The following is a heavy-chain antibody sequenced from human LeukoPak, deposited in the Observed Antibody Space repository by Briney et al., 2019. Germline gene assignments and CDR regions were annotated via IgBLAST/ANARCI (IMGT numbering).Heavy chain of an antibody. CDR1: GFTFSDYY. CDR2: ISSSGSTI. V-gene: IGHV3-11*04. J-gene: IGHJ5*02. CDR3: ARDSRVTYYDFWSGYLNWFDP. D-gene: IGHD3-3*01. Sequence: GGSLRLSCAASGFTFSDYYMSWIRQAPGKGLEWVSYISSSGSTIYYADSVKGRFTISRDNAKNSLYLQMNSLRAEDTAVYYCARDSRVTYYDFWSGYLNWFDPWGQGTLVVVSS.